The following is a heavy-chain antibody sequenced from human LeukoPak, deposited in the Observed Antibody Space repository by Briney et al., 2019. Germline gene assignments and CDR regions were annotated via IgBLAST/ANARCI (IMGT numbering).Heavy chain of an antibody. CDR3: ATRDDFWSGYGY. Sequence: KASETLSLTCAVSGGSISSGGYSWSWIRQPPGKGLEWIGYIYHSGSTYYNPSLKSRVTISVDRSKNQFSLKLSSVTAADTAVYYCATRDDFWSGYGYWGQGTLVTVSS. D-gene: IGHD3-3*01. J-gene: IGHJ4*02. CDR2: IYHSGST. V-gene: IGHV4-30-2*01. CDR1: GGSISSGGYS.